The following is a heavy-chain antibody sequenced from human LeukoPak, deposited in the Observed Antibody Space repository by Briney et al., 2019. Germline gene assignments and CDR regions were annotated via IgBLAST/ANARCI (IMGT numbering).Heavy chain of an antibody. J-gene: IGHJ4*02. CDR3: ARPVVAASFDY. V-gene: IGHV3-74*01. Sequence: QSGGSLRLSCAASGFTFSSYWMHWVRQAPGKGLVWVSRINSDGSSTSYADSVKGRFTISRDNAKNTLYLQMNSLRAEDTAVYYCARPVVAASFDYWGQGTLVTVSS. CDR2: INSDGSST. CDR1: GFTFSSYW. D-gene: IGHD2-15*01.